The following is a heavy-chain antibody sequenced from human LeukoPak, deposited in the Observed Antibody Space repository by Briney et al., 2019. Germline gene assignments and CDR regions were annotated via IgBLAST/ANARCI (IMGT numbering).Heavy chain of an antibody. CDR2: ISAYNGNT. V-gene: IGHV1-18*01. D-gene: IGHD3-16*02. Sequence: ASVKLSCKASGYTFTSYGISWVRQAPRQGLEWMGWISAYNGNTNYTQQLHGRVAMTTDTSTSTAYMELRSLRSDDTAVYYCARVRVWGSYRPRYFDYWGQGNLVTVSS. J-gene: IGHJ4*02. CDR3: ARVRVWGSYRPRYFDY. CDR1: GYTFTSYG.